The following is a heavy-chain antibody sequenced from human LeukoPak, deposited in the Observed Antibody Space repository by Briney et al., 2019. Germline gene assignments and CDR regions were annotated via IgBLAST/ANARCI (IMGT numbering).Heavy chain of an antibody. Sequence: SVTVSCTASGGTFSSYAISWVRQAPGQGLEWMGGIIPIFGTANYAQKFQGRVTITADESTSTAYMELSSLRSEDTAVYYCASLVDTAMVTGYWGQGTLVTVSS. J-gene: IGHJ4*02. V-gene: IGHV1-69*13. CDR3: ASLVDTAMVTGY. CDR2: IIPIFGTA. CDR1: GGTFSSYA. D-gene: IGHD5-18*01.